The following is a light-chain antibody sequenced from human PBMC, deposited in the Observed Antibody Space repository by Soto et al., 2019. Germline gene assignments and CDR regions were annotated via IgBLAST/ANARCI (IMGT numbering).Light chain of an antibody. CDR2: GAS. CDR3: QQYHNWPSWT. CDR1: QSVSSY. Sequence: SPSTLSLTPGERATLSCRASQSVSSYLAWYQQKPGQAPRLLIYGASTRAPGFPARFSGSGSGTEFTLTISSLQSEDFAVYHCQQYHNWPSWTFGQGTKVDI. V-gene: IGKV3-15*01. J-gene: IGKJ1*01.